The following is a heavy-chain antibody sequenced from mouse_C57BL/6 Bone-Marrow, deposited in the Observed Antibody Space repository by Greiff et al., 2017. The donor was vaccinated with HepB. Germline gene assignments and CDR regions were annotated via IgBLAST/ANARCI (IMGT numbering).Heavy chain of an antibody. Sequence: QVQLQQSGAELVRPGASVKLSCKASGYTFTDYYINWVKQRPGQGLEWIARIYPGSGNTYYNEKFKGKATMTAEKSSSTDYMQLSSLTSEDSAVYFCARWYECYPAFFAYWGQGTLVTVSA. CDR2: IYPGSGNT. D-gene: IGHD2-3*01. V-gene: IGHV1-76*01. CDR3: ARWYECYPAFFAY. CDR1: GYTFTDYY. J-gene: IGHJ3*01.